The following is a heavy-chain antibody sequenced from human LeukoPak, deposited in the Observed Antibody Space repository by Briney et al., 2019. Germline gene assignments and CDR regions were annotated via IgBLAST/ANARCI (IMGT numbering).Heavy chain of an antibody. CDR3: ARRPRNYGSGSYHYYYGMDV. J-gene: IGHJ6*02. D-gene: IGHD3-10*01. CDR1: GFPFSSYD. Sequence: PGGSLRLSCAASGFPFSSYDMHWVRQATGKGLEWVSAIGTAGDTYYPGSVKGRFTISRENAKNSLYLQMNSLRAGDTAVYYCARRPRNYGSGSYHYYYGMDVWGQGTTVTVSS. V-gene: IGHV3-13*01. CDR2: IGTAGDT.